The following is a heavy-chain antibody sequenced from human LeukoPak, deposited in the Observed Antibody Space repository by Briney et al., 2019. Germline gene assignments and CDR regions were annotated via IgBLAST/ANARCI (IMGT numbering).Heavy chain of an antibody. V-gene: IGHV4-34*01. CDR2: INHSGST. CDR1: GGSFSGYY. Sequence: SETLSLTCAVYGGSFSGYYWSWIRQPPGKGLEWIGEINHSGSTNYNPSLKSRVTISVDTSKNQFSLKLSSVTAADTAVYYCARGYIAAADTIDYWGQGTLVTVSS. CDR3: ARGYIAAADTIDY. D-gene: IGHD6-13*01. J-gene: IGHJ4*02.